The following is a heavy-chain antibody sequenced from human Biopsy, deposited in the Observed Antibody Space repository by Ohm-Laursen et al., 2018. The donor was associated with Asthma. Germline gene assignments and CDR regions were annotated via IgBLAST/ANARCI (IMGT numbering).Heavy chain of an antibody. V-gene: IGHV3-9*01. J-gene: IGHJ4*01. D-gene: IGHD3-22*01. Sequence: SLRLSCAASGFSFDDCAMHWVRQAPGKGLEWVSSISWNSGNIDYAVSVKGRFTISRDNAKNSLYLQMQSLGPEDTAFYYCAKSADYYGSTDYLDFWGRGTLVTVSS. CDR1: GFSFDDCA. CDR3: AKSADYYGSTDYLDF. CDR2: ISWNSGNI.